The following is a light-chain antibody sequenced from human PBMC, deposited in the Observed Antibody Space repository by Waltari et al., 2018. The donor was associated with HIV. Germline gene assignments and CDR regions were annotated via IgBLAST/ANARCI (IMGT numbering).Light chain of an antibody. V-gene: IGKV1-39*01. CDR3: QQSFRAFT. J-gene: IGKJ3*01. CDR1: HNISTF. Sequence: DIQLPQSPRSLSASVGDTVTITCRPSHNISTFLNWYQYKVGKVPKLLIFGTSSLQSGVPSRFRGTKTGTDFALTISGLQPEDFATYYCQQSFRAFTFGPGTKIDV. CDR2: GTS.